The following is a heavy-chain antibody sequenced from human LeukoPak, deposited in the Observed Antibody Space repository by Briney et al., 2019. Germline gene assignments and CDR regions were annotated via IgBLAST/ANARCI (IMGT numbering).Heavy chain of an antibody. CDR2: INPNSGGT. CDR3: ARVGGYCSGGSCYSQQSDAFDI. CDR1: GYTFIGYY. V-gene: IGHV1-2*02. D-gene: IGHD2-15*01. Sequence: ASVKVSCKASGYTFIGYYMHWERQAPGQGLGWMGWINPNSGGTNYTQKSQGRVTITRNTSISTAYMELSRLRSDETAVYYCARVGGYCSGGSCYSQQSDAFDIWGQGTMVTVSS. J-gene: IGHJ3*02.